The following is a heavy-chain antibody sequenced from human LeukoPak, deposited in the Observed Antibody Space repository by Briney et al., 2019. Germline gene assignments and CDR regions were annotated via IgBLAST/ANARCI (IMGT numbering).Heavy chain of an antibody. CDR3: VRGYNSFDI. CDR1: GFSLSAHF. D-gene: IGHD1-20*01. CDR2: SRNKANSYTT. Sequence: GGSLRLSCAASGFSLSAHFMDWVRQAPGKGLEWVGRSRNKANSYTTIYAASVKGRFTVSRDESQNSLYLQMNSLKAEDTAIYYCVRGYNSFDIWGQGTMVTVSS. V-gene: IGHV3-72*01. J-gene: IGHJ3*02.